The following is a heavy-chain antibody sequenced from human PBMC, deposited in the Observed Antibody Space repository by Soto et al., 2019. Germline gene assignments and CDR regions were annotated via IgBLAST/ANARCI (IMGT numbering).Heavy chain of an antibody. CDR3: ARSAASFGGASYLGA. V-gene: IGHV4-34*01. Sequence: SETLSLTCGVHGGPFSGFFWSWVRQSPGKGLEWIGEFNPGGSTNYNPSLKSRLTISADRSTSQVSLRLTSVTAADAAVYFCARSAASFGGASYLGAWGQGTLVTVSS. CDR1: GGPFSGFF. D-gene: IGHD1-26*01. J-gene: IGHJ5*02. CDR2: FNPGGST.